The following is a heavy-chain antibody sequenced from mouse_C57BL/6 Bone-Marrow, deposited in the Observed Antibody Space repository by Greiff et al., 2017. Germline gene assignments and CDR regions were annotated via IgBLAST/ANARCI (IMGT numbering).Heavy chain of an antibody. V-gene: IGHV1-59*01. J-gene: IGHJ1*03. Sequence: QVQLQQPGAELVRPGTSVKLSCKASGYTFTSYWMHWVKQRPGQGLEWIGVIDPSDSYTNYNQKFKGKATFTVDTSSSTAYMQLSSLTSEDSAVYDCANDGYYWYFDVWGTGTTVTVSS. D-gene: IGHD2-3*01. CDR2: IDPSDSYT. CDR1: GYTFTSYW. CDR3: ANDGYYWYFDV.